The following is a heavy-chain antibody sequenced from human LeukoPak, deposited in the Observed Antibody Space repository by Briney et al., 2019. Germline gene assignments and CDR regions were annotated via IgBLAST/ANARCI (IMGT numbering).Heavy chain of an antibody. Sequence: PSETLSLTCPVYGGSFSGYYWSWVRQSPGKGLGLIGDIYYSGSTKYNPSLKSRVTISVDTSKNQFSLKLSSVTAADTAVYYCARSYYGSGRYGPQFDYWGQGTLVTVSS. V-gene: IGHV4-59*01. CDR3: ARSYYGSGRYGPQFDY. CDR2: IYYSGST. CDR1: GGSFSGYY. J-gene: IGHJ4*02. D-gene: IGHD3-10*01.